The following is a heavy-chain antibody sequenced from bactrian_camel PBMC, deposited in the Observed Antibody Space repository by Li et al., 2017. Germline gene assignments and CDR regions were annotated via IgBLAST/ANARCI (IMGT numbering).Heavy chain of an antibody. J-gene: IGHJ4*01. CDR2: IDRYGQT. Sequence: HVQLVESGGGSVQAGGSLRLSCKVSEVIDSRPMGWFRQAPGKQREGVATIDRYGQTNYAESVKGRFTISQDSARNTVYLQMNNLQPEDTATYYCAEGRGSRGEHCYSFNYWGQGTQVTVS. CDR3: AEGRGSRGEHCYSFNY. V-gene: IGHV3S53*01. D-gene: IGHD6*01. CDR1: EVIDSRP.